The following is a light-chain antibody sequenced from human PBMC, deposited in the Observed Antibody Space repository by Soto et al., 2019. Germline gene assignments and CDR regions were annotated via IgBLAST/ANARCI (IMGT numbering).Light chain of an antibody. Sequence: IVMTQSPVTLSVSPGERATLSCRASQNIVTNLAWYQQKPGQAPRLVIYDASTRATDIPARFSGSGFGTEFILTISSLQSADFAVYYCQQYTNWPPRLTLGGGTKVDIK. CDR1: QNIVTN. V-gene: IGKV3-15*01. CDR3: QQYTNWPPRLT. J-gene: IGKJ4*01. CDR2: DAS.